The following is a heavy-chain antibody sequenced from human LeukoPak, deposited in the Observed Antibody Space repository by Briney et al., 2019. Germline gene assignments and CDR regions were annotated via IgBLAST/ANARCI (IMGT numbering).Heavy chain of an antibody. CDR1: GFTFGDYA. V-gene: IGHV3-49*04. J-gene: IGHJ4*02. Sequence: GGSLRLSCTASGFTFGDYAMSWVRQAPGKGLEWVGFIRSKAYGGTTEYAASVKGRFTISRDDSKSIAYLQMNSLKTEDTAVYYCTRDRYGLRGGPDPFDYWGQETLVTVSS. D-gene: IGHD3-10*01. CDR3: TRDRYGLRGGPDPFDY. CDR2: IRSKAYGGTT.